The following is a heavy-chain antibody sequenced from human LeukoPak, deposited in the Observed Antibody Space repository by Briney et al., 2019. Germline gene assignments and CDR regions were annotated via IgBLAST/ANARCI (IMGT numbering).Heavy chain of an antibody. Sequence: GGSLRLSCAASGFTFNGYGMHCVRQAPGKGLEWVSAISGRDGSTYYADSVKGRLTISRDSSKNTLYLQTNSLRAEDTAVYYCARGVRVSFDIWGQGTMVTDSS. J-gene: IGHJ3*02. CDR2: ISGRDGST. D-gene: IGHD6-13*01. CDR1: GFTFNGYG. CDR3: ARGVRVSFDI. V-gene: IGHV3-23*01.